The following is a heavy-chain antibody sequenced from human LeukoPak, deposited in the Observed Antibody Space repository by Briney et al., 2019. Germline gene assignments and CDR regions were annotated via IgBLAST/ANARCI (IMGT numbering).Heavy chain of an antibody. D-gene: IGHD5-18*01. J-gene: IGHJ6*02. V-gene: IGHV3-30-3*01. CDR2: ISYDGSNK. CDR1: GFTFSSYA. CDR3: AREPWDTAMAESYGMDV. Sequence: GRSLRLSCAASGFTFSSYAMHWVRQAPGKGLEWVAVISYDGSNKYYADSVKGRFTISRDNSKNTLYLQMNSLRAEDTAVYYCAREPWDTAMAESYGMDVWGQGTTVTVSS.